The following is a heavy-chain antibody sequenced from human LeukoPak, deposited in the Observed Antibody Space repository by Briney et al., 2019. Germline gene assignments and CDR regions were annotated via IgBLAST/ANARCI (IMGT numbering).Heavy chain of an antibody. J-gene: IGHJ3*02. V-gene: IGHV3-23*01. Sequence: KPGGSLRLSCAASGFTFSSYAMSWVRQAPGKGLEGVSAISGSGGSTYYADSVKGRFTISRDNSKNTLYRQMNSLRAEDTAVYYCARELGATDAFDIWGQGTMVTVSS. CDR1: GFTFSSYA. D-gene: IGHD1-26*01. CDR3: ARELGATDAFDI. CDR2: ISGSGGST.